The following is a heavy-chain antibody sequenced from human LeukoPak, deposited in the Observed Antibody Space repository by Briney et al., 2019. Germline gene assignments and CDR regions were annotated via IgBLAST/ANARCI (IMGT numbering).Heavy chain of an antibody. V-gene: IGHV1-69*06. J-gene: IGHJ4*02. CDR1: GGTFSSYA. CDR3: AKEDYSSGWNYYFDY. CDR2: IIPIFGTA. D-gene: IGHD6-19*01. Sequence: SVKVSCKASGGTFSSYAISWVRQAPGQGLEWMGGIIPIFGTANYAQKLQGRVTITADKSTSTAYMELSSLRAEDTAVYYCAKEDYSSGWNYYFDYWGQGTLVTVSS.